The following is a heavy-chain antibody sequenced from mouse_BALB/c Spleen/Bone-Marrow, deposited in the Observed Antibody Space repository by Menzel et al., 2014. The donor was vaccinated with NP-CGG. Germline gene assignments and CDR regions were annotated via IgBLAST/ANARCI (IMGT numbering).Heavy chain of an antibody. V-gene: IGHV4-1*02. CDR1: GFDFSGYW. D-gene: IGHD2-3*01. J-gene: IGHJ3*01. CDR3: ARNDCYSFAY. CDR2: INPDSSTT. Sequence: EVQRVESGGGLVQPGGSLKLSCAASGFDFSGYWMSWVRQAPGKGLEWIGEINPDSSTTNYTPSLKDKFIISRDNAKNTLYLQMSKVRSEDTALYYCARNDCYSFAYWGQGTLVTVSA.